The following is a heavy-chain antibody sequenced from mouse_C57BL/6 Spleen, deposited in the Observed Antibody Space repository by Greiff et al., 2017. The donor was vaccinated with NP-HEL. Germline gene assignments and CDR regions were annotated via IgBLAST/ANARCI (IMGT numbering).Heavy chain of an antibody. D-gene: IGHD1-1*01. CDR2: IDPETGGT. V-gene: IGHV1-15*01. CDR3: TRSDGSSYVGAMDY. J-gene: IGHJ4*01. Sequence: VQLQQSGAELVRPGASVTLSCKASGYTFTDYEMHWVKQTPVHGLEWIGAIDPETGGTAYNQKFKGKAILTADKSSSTAYMELRSLTSEDSAVYYCTRSDGSSYVGAMDYWGQGTSVTVSS. CDR1: GYTFTDYE.